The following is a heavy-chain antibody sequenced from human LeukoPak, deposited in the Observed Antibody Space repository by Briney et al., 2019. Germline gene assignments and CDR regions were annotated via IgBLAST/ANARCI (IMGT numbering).Heavy chain of an antibody. D-gene: IGHD6-19*01. Sequence: GRSLRLSCEASRFTFRNYGMHWVRQAPGKGLEWVAVIWYDGGKKSHADYVEGRFTISRDNSKNTLHLEMNSLRVEDTAVYYCARYRSGTTDHWGQGTLVTVSS. CDR2: IWYDGGKK. V-gene: IGHV3-33*01. J-gene: IGHJ4*02. CDR3: ARYRSGTTDH. CDR1: RFTFRNYG.